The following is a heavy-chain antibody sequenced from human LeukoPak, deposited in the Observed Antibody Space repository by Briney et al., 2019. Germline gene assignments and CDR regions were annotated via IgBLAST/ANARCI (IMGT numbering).Heavy chain of an antibody. J-gene: IGHJ4*02. Sequence: PGGSLRLSCAASGFIFSSYEMSWVRQAPGKGLEWVSYISSSGSTIYYADSVKGRFTISRDNAKNSLYLQMNSLRAEDTAVYYCASIPSRKQLVDYRGQGTLVTVSS. CDR2: ISSSGSTI. CDR3: ASIPSRKQLVDY. V-gene: IGHV3-48*03. D-gene: IGHD6-13*01. CDR1: GFIFSSYE.